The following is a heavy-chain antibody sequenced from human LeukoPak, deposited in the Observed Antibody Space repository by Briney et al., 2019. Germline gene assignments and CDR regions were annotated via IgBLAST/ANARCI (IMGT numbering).Heavy chain of an antibody. D-gene: IGHD3-22*01. J-gene: IGHJ5*01. CDR2: ISGDGGST. V-gene: IGHV3-43*02. Sequence: GGSLRLSCAAPGFSFDDYAIHWVRQAPGKGLEWVSLISGDGGSTFYADSVKGRFTISRDNSKNSLYLQMSSLRSGDTALYYCSRESDSSGWYDSWGQGTLVTVSS. CDR1: GFSFDDYA. CDR3: SRESDSSGWYDS.